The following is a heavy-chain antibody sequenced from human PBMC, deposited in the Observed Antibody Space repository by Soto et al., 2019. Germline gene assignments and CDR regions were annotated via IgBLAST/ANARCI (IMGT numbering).Heavy chain of an antibody. CDR2: MNPNSGNT. CDR3: ARYLLGPGDIVLVPAAIDLYYYYGMDV. CDR1: GYTFTSYD. J-gene: IGHJ6*01. D-gene: IGHD2-2*01. Sequence: QVQLVQSGAEVKKPGASVKVSCKASGYTFTSYDINWVRQATGQGLEWMGWMNPNSGNTGYAQKFKGRVTMTRNTSISTAYMELSSLRSEDTAVYYCARYLLGPGDIVLVPAAIDLYYYYGMDVW. V-gene: IGHV1-8*01.